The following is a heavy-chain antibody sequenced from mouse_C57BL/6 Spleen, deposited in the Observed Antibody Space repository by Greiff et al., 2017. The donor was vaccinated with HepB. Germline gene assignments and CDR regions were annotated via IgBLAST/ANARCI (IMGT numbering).Heavy chain of an antibody. J-gene: IGHJ3*01. D-gene: IGHD1-1*01. CDR2: IHPNSGST. Sequence: VQLQQSGAELVKPGASVKLSCKASGYTFTSYWMHWVKQRPGQGLEWIGMIHPNSGSTNYNEKFKSKATLTVDKSSSTAYMQLSSLTSEDSAVYYCARITTVVGAYWDQGTLVTVSA. CDR1: GYTFTSYW. V-gene: IGHV1-64*01. CDR3: ARITTVVGAY.